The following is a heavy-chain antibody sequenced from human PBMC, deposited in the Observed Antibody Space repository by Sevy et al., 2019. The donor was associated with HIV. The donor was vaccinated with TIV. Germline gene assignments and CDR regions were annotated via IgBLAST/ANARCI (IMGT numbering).Heavy chain of an antibody. CDR1: GFTFGSYG. D-gene: IGHD3-3*01. V-gene: IGHV3-30*03. Sequence: GGSLRLSCAASGFTFGSYGMSWVRQAPGKGLDYMAVISSDGSDKYYADSVKGRFTISRDNSKNTLFLQMNSLRADDTAVYYCPRDRAWGVVRGGGNWFDPWGQGTLVTVSS. CDR3: PRDRAWGVVRGGGNWFDP. CDR2: ISSDGSDK. J-gene: IGHJ5*02.